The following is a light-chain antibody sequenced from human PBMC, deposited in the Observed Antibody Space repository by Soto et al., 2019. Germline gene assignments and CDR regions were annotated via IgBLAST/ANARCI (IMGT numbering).Light chain of an antibody. CDR3: CSFLSGNTL. J-gene: IGLJ2*01. V-gene: IGLV2-23*01. CDR1: SSDVGSDNP. CDR2: EDN. Sequence: QSVLTQPASVSGSPGQSITISCTGTSSDVGSDNPVSWYQQHPGKAPKLVIYEDNKRPSGVSSRFSGSKSGNTASLTISGLQAEDEAGYYCCSFLSGNTLFGGGTKLTVL.